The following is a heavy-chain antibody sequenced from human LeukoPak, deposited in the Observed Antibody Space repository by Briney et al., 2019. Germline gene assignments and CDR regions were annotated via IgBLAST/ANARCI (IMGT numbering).Heavy chain of an antibody. J-gene: IGHJ5*02. CDR3: ARGGSRYLAH. CDR2: IKENGSEK. CDR1: GFTFSSTW. V-gene: IGHV3-7*04. D-gene: IGHD3-16*02. Sequence: GGSLRLSCVGSGFTFSSTWMSWVRQAPGKGLEWVARIKENGSEKYYVDSVKGRFTISRDNAKNSLYLEMNSLRPEDTAVYYCARGGSRYLAHWGQGTLDTVSS.